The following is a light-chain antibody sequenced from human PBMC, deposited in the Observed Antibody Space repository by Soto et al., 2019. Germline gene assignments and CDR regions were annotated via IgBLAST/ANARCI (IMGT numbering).Light chain of an antibody. CDR2: SIS. J-gene: IGKJ2*01. CDR1: QGVTNS. Sequence: IQVTQSPSFLSESVGDRVTITCRTSQGVTNSFAWYQQKSGKAPRLLIYSISSLKSGVPSRFSGSGSGTEFTLTISSLQPEDFATYYCQQLYTYPHTFGLGTQLEI. V-gene: IGKV1-9*01. CDR3: QQLYTYPHT.